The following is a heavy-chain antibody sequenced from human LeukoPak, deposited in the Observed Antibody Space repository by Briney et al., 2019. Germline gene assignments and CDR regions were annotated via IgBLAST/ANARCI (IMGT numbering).Heavy chain of an antibody. J-gene: IGHJ4*02. CDR2: INHDGSDT. CDR3: ARSRFYFDY. V-gene: IGHV3-74*01. Sequence: GGSLRLSCAASGFTFKLYWMHWVRQVPGRGPVWVSRINHDGSDTIYADSVRGRFTISRDDAKNTLYLQMNNLRAEDTAVYYCARSRFYFDYWGQGTLVTVSS. CDR1: GFTFKLYW.